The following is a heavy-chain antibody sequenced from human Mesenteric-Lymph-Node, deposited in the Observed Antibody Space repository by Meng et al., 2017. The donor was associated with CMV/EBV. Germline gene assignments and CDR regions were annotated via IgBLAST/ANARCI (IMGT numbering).Heavy chain of an antibody. CDR1: GFTFSSHW. J-gene: IGHJ4*02. CDR3: ARGGDANFDH. CDR2: INNDGSGT. V-gene: IGHV3-74*03. Sequence: GGSLRLSCAASGFTFSSHWMHWVRRAPGKGLVWVSRINNDGSGTTYADSVKGRFTISRDNAKDTLYLQMNSLRAEDTGVYYCARGGDANFDHWGQGTLVTVSS.